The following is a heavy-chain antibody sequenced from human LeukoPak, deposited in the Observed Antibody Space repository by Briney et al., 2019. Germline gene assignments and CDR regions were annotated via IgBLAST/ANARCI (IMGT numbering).Heavy chain of an antibody. CDR1: GGSISSSDW. Sequence: SGTLSLTCAVSGGSISSSDWWSWVRQPPGKGLEWIGEVYHSGSTKHNPSLKSRVTISVDKSKNQFSLKLSSVTAADTAVYYCARQEVRGVLLFYYGMDVWGQGTTVTVSS. D-gene: IGHD3-10*01. CDR3: ARQEVRGVLLFYYGMDV. J-gene: IGHJ6*02. CDR2: VYHSGST. V-gene: IGHV4-4*02.